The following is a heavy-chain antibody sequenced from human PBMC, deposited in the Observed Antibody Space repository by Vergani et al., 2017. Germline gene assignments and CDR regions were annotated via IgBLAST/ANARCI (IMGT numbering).Heavy chain of an antibody. J-gene: IGHJ5*02. CDR2: INTSGST. CDR1: GGSISSGSYY. D-gene: IGHD3-10*01. V-gene: IGHV4-61*02. CDR3: ARVWFGEGVWFDP. Sequence: QVQLQESGQGLVKPSQTLSLTCTVSGGSISSGSYYRSWIRQPAGKGLEWIGRINTSGSTNYNPALKSRVTISVDTSKNQCSLKLSSVTAADTAVYYCARVWFGEGVWFDPWGQGTLVTVAS.